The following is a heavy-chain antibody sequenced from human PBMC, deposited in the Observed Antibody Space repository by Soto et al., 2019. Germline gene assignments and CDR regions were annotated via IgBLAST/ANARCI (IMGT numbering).Heavy chain of an antibody. CDR3: VGRGNQNWGDY. D-gene: IGHD7-27*01. V-gene: IGHV3-33*01. CDR1: GFTFSSYG. CDR2: IWYDGNNK. Sequence: QSGGSLRLSCAASGFTFSSYGMHWVRQAPGKGLEWVSSIWYDGNNKYYADSVKGRFTISRDNSRNTLFLQMNSLRAEDTALYYCVGRGNQNWGDYWGQGTQVTVSS. J-gene: IGHJ4*02.